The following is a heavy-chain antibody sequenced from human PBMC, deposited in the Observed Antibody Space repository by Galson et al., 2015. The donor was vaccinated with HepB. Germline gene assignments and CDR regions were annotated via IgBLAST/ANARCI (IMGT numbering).Heavy chain of an antibody. CDR2: IDPSDSYT. V-gene: IGHV5-10-1*01. D-gene: IGHD6-13*01. Sequence: QSGAEVKKPGESLRISCKGSGYSFTSYWIGWVRQMPGKGLEWMGRIDPSDSYTNYSPSFQGHVTISADKSISTAYLQWSSLKASDTAMYYCARHVGSHSSWSMDRGQGTLATVS. J-gene: IGHJ1*01. CDR1: GYSFTSYW. CDR3: ARHVGSHSSWSMD.